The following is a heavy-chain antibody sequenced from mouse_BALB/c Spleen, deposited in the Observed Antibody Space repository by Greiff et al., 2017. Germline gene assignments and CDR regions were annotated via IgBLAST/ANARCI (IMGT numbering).Heavy chain of an antibody. J-gene: IGHJ1*01. Sequence: DVMLVESGGGLVKPGGSLKLSCAASGFTFSSYAMPWVRQTPEKRLEWVASISSGGSTYYPDSVKGRFTISRDNARNILYLQMSSLRSEDTAMYYCARGESNWYFDVWGAGTTVTVSS. D-gene: IGHD5-1*01. CDR1: GFTFSSYA. V-gene: IGHV5-6-5*01. CDR2: ISSGGST. CDR3: ARGESNWYFDV.